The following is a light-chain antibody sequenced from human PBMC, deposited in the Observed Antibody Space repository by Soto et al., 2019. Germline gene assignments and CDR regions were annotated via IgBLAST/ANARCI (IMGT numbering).Light chain of an antibody. CDR2: DVS. J-gene: IGLJ3*02. Sequence: QSALTQPRSVSGSPGQSVTISCTGTSSDVGAYNYFSWYQQHPGKAPKVMIYDVSKRPSGVPDRFSGSRSGNTASLTISGLQAEDEADYYCCSYAGSYTSWVFGGGTKLTVL. CDR3: CSYAGSYTSWV. V-gene: IGLV2-11*01. CDR1: SSDVGAYNY.